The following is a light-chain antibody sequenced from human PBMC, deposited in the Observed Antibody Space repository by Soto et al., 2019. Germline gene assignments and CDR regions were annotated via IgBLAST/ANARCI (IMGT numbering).Light chain of an antibody. CDR2: EVT. J-gene: IGLJ3*02. CDR3: YSYRTTSTLGV. V-gene: IGLV2-14*01. CDR1: SSDIGFYNY. Sequence: QSALTQPASVSGSPGQSITISCTGTSSDIGFYNYVSWYQQHPGKAPKLMIYEVTNRPSGVSSRFSASKSGNTASLTISGLQAEDEADYFCYSYRTTSTLGVFGGGTKLTVL.